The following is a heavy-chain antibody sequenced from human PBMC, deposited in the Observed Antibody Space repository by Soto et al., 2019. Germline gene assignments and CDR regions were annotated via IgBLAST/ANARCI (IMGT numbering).Heavy chain of an antibody. V-gene: IGHV3-23*01. D-gene: IGHD3-3*01. Sequence: PGGSLRLSCAASGFTFSTYAMSWVRQAPGKGLEWVSAISSSGGSTFYAGSVKGRFTISGDNSKNTLYLQMNSLRAEDTAVYYCAKEYYDFWTGYYPFDYWGQGTLVTVSS. CDR3: AKEYYDFWTGYYPFDY. CDR2: ISSSGGST. J-gene: IGHJ4*02. CDR1: GFTFSTYA.